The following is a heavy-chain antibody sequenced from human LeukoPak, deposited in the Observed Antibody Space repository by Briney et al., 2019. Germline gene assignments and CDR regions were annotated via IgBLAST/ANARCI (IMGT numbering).Heavy chain of an antibody. Sequence: GGSLRLSCADSGFTFSSYAMHWVRQAPGKGLEYVSAISSNGDSTFYASSVKGRFTISRDNSKNTLYLQVGSLRAEDMAVYYCARGPCSGGSCYLGDWGQGTLVTVSS. CDR3: ARGPCSGGSCYLGD. D-gene: IGHD2-15*01. V-gene: IGHV3-64*01. CDR2: ISSNGDST. CDR1: GFTFSSYA. J-gene: IGHJ4*02.